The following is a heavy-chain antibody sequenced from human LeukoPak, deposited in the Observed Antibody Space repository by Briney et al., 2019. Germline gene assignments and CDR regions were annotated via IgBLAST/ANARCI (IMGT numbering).Heavy chain of an antibody. CDR2: INPSGGST. D-gene: IGHD2-2*01. Sequence: ASVKVSCKASGYTFTSYYMHWVRQAPGQGLEWMGIINPSGGSTSYAQKFQGRVTMTRDTSTSTVYMELSSLRSEDTAAYYCASSRLLGSSALLAPDYWGQGTLVTVSS. CDR3: ASSRLLGSSALLAPDY. CDR1: GYTFTSYY. J-gene: IGHJ4*02. V-gene: IGHV1-46*01.